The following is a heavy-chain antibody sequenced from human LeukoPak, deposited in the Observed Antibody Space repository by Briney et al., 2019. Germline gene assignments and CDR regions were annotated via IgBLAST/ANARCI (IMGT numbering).Heavy chain of an antibody. J-gene: IGHJ4*02. CDR2: IYYSGST. D-gene: IGHD4-11*01. CDR1: GGSFSDYY. V-gene: IGHV4-59*01. CDR3: ARDRVRGNSNPFFDY. Sequence: SETLSLTCAVYGGSFSDYYWTYIRQPPGKGLEWIGYIYYSGSTNYNPSLKSRVTISVDTSKNQFSLKLSSVTAADTAVYYCARDRVRGNSNPFFDYWGQGTLVTVSS.